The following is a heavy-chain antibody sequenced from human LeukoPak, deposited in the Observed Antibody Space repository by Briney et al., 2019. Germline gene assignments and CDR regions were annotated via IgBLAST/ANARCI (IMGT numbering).Heavy chain of an antibody. D-gene: IGHD2-8*01. J-gene: IGHJ4*02. CDR1: GGSISSYY. V-gene: IGHV4-59*12. CDR3: ARDSCTNGVCSIYDY. CDR2: IYYSGTT. Sequence: SETLSLTCTVSGGSISSYYWSWIRQPPGKGLEWIGYIYYSGTTNYNPSLKSRVTMSVDTSKNQFSLKLSSVTAADTAVYYCARDSCTNGVCSIYDYWGQGTLVTVSS.